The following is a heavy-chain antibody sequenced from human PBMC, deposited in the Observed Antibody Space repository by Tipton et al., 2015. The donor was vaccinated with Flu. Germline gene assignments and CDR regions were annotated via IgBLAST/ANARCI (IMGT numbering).Heavy chain of an antibody. D-gene: IGHD1-26*01. CDR1: GGSMSSQY. CDR2: IYNSGST. Sequence: GLVKPSETLSLTCYVSGGSMSSQYWSWIRQPPGKGLEWIGYIYNSGSTDFNPSLKSRVTISLDTAKNQFSLKLSSVTAADTAVYYCARAGSYYCLDYWGQGTLVTVSS. V-gene: IGHV4-59*11. CDR3: ARAGSYYCLDY. J-gene: IGHJ4*02.